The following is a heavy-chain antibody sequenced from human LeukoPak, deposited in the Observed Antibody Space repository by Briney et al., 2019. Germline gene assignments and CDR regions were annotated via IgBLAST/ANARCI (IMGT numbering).Heavy chain of an antibody. CDR1: GGSFSGYY. V-gene: IGHV4-34*01. J-gene: IGHJ4*02. CDR2: INHSGST. D-gene: IGHD3-10*01. CDR3: ARGSRYYGSGSKRDFDY. Sequence: SETLSLTCAVYGGSFSGYYWSWTRQPPGKGLEWIGEINHSGSTNYNPSLKSRVTISVDTPKNQFSLKLSSVTAADTAVYYCARGSRYYGSGSKRDFDYWGQGTLVTVSS.